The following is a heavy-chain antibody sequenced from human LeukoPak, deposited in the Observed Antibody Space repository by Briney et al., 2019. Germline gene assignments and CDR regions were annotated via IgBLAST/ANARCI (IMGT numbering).Heavy chain of an antibody. CDR2: ISSDGSYK. D-gene: IGHD5/OR15-5a*01. V-gene: IGHV3-33*06. CDR1: GFSFSSYG. J-gene: IGHJ4*02. Sequence: GGSLRLSCAASGFSFSSYGMQWVRQAPGKGLEWVAVISSDGSYKHYADSVKGRFTSSRDNSKNTLYLQMNSLRAEDTAVYYCAKDRPHPSVEPTNFDYWGQGTLVTVSS. CDR3: AKDRPHPSVEPTNFDY.